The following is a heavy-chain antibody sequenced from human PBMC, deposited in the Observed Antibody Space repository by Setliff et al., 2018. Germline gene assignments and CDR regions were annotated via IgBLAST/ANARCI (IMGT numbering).Heavy chain of an antibody. Sequence: KPSETLSLTCSVSGMSITSYYWSWIRQSPGRGLEWIGYIYYTGSTTYSPSLKSRVTISPDTSKNQFHLTVKSVTEADTAVYYCARAPRRGLDIRTRVGAFDSWGQGTVVTVSS. J-gene: IGHJ4*02. CDR3: ARAPRRGLDIRTRVGAFDS. D-gene: IGHD1-26*01. CDR1: GMSITSYY. V-gene: IGHV4-59*01. CDR2: IYYTGST.